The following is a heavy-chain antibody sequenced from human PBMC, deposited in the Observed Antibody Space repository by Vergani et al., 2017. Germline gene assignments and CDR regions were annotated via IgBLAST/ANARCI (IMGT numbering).Heavy chain of an antibody. D-gene: IGHD6-13*01. J-gene: IGHJ6*02. V-gene: IGHV4-61*02. Sequence: QVQLQESGPGLVRPSQTLSLTCTVSGGSISSGSYYWSWFRQPAGKGLEWIGRFYTGGGTSYNPSLKSRVTISVDPSKNQFSLQLSSVTAADTAVYYCARDPLYSTTWPFLLLDMDVWGQGTTVTVSS. CDR3: ARDPLYSTTWPFLLLDMDV. CDR2: FYTGGGT. CDR1: GGSISSGSYY.